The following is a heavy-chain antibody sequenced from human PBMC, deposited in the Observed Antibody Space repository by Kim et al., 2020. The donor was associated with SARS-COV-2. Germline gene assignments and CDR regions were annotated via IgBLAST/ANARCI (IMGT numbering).Heavy chain of an antibody. D-gene: IGHD5-18*01. V-gene: IGHV3-49*04. Sequence: GGSLRLSCTASGFTFGDYVMSWVRQAPGKGLEWVGFIKSKAYGGTTEYAASVKGRFTISRDDSKSIAYLQMNSLKTEDTAVYFCTRGWRGYSYDLKYWGQGTLVTVSS. CDR3: TRGWRGYSYDLKY. CDR2: IKSKAYGGTT. CDR1: GFTFGDYV. J-gene: IGHJ4*02.